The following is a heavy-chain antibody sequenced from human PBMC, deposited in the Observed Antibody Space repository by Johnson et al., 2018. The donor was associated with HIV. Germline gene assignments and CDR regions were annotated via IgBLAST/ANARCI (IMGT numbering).Heavy chain of an antibody. CDR2: IRSDGSNK. Sequence: QVQLVESGGGVVQPRGSLILSCAASGFTFSSSGMHWVRQAPGKGLAWVAFIRSDGSNKYYADSVKGRFTISRDNSKNTLYLQMYSLRAEDTAVYYCAKDRGLLDAFDIWGQGTMVTVSS. V-gene: IGHV3-30*02. CDR3: AKDRGLLDAFDI. J-gene: IGHJ3*02. CDR1: GFTFSSSG.